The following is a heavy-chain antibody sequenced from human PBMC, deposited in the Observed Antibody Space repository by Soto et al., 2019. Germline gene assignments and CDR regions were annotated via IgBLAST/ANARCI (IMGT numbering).Heavy chain of an antibody. Sequence: GESLKISCKASGYTFTNYWIGWVRQMPGKGLEWMGIIYVGDSDTRYSPSFQGQVTISADKSITTAYLQWSSLKASDTAMYYCARRGYSYGGDYWGRGTLVTVSS. CDR2: IYVGDSDT. V-gene: IGHV5-51*01. J-gene: IGHJ4*02. D-gene: IGHD5-18*01. CDR3: ARRGYSYGGDY. CDR1: GYTFTNYW.